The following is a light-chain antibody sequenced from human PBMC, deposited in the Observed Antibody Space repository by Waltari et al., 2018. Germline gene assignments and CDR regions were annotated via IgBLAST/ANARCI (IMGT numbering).Light chain of an antibody. Sequence: DIQMTQSPSSLSASVGDRVTITCQASPDISNYLNWYQQKPGKAPKHLIYDASNLETGVPSRFSGSGSGTDFTFTISSLQPEDIATYYCQQYDNLPITFGQGTRLEIK. V-gene: IGKV1-33*01. CDR1: PDISNY. J-gene: IGKJ5*01. CDR3: QQYDNLPIT. CDR2: DAS.